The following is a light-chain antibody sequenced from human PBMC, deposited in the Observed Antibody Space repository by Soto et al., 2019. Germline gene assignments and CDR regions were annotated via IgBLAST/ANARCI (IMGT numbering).Light chain of an antibody. CDR2: GAS. CDR3: QQYNNWPPWT. CDR1: QRVSSN. J-gene: IGKJ1*01. V-gene: IGKV3-15*01. Sequence: EIVMTQSPATLSVSPGERATLSCRASQRVSSNLAWYQQKPGQAPRLLIYGASTRATGIPARFSGSGSETEFILTISSLQSEDFAVYYCQQYNNWPPWTFGQGTKVEIK.